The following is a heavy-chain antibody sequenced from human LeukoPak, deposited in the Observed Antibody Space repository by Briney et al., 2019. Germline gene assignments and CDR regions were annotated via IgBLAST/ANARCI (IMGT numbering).Heavy chain of an antibody. CDR3: ARVKGSNWLDP. CDR1: GVSISIFY. Sequence: SETLSLTCTVSGVSISIFYWTWIRQPPGKGLEWIGYSSNIEGTYYNPSLKSRVTISLDTSKNQFSLRLNSVTAADAAVYYCARVKGSNWLDPWGQGTLVTVSS. D-gene: IGHD6-6*01. J-gene: IGHJ5*02. V-gene: IGHV4-59*01. CDR2: SSNIEGT.